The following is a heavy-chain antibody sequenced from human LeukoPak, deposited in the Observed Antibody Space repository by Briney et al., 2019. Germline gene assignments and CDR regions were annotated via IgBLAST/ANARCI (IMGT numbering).Heavy chain of an antibody. Sequence: SETLSLTCSVSGGSISSSSSYWGWIRQPPGKGLEWIGSIYYSGSSFDNPALKSRVTISVDTSKNQFSLKLSSVTAADTAVYYCARDLAVVPDREDYYMDVWGKGTTVTVSS. D-gene: IGHD2-2*01. CDR3: ARDLAVVPDREDYYMDV. CDR2: IYYSGSS. J-gene: IGHJ6*03. CDR1: GGSISSSSSY. V-gene: IGHV4-39*07.